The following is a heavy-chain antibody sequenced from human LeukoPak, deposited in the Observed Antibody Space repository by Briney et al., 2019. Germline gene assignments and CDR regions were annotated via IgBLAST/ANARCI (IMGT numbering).Heavy chain of an antibody. V-gene: IGHV4-39*01. D-gene: IGHD3-3*01. CDR2: FYYSGST. J-gene: IGHJ4*02. CDR1: GGSISSRSYH. Sequence: KPSETLSLTCTVSGGSISSRSYHWGWIRQPPGKGLEWIGSFYYSGSTYHNPSLKSRVTISVDTSKNQFSLKLSSVTAADTAVYYCARLSDFWSGYYGSDFWGQGTLVTVSS. CDR3: ARLSDFWSGYYGSDF.